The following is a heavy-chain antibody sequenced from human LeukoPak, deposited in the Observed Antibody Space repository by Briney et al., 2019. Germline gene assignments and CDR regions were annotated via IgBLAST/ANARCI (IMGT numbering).Heavy chain of an antibody. CDR2: ISGGGSDT. Sequence: PGGSLRLSCAASGFTFDDYGMHWVRQTPGKGLEWVSLISGGGSDTFYADFVKGRFTISRDNSKKSLYPQMNSLRSEDTALYFCAKDRLYSGTTFDYWGQGTLVTVSS. CDR3: AKDRLYSGTTFDY. J-gene: IGHJ4*02. V-gene: IGHV3-43*02. D-gene: IGHD1-1*01. CDR1: GFTFDDYG.